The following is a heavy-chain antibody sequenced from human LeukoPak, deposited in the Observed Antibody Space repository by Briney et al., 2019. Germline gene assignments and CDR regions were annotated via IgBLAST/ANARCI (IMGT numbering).Heavy chain of an antibody. CDR1: GGSISTYY. J-gene: IGHJ4*02. V-gene: IGHV4-59*08. D-gene: IGHD5-12*01. CDR2: IHYSGTT. Sequence: SETLSLTCTVSGGSISTYYWSWIRQPPGKGREWIGYIHYSGTTNYNPSLKNRVTISLDTSKNQFSLNLSSVTAADTAVYYCARMGGYSGYATHWGQGTLVTVSS. CDR3: ARMGGYSGYATH.